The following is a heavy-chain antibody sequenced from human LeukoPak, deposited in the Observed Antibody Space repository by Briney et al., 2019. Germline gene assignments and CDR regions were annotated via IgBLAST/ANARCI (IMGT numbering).Heavy chain of an antibody. CDR1: GDSHSSSDYY. D-gene: IGHD3-10*01. J-gene: IGHJ4*02. V-gene: IGHV4-39*01. Sequence: PSETLSLTFTLSGDSHSSSDYYWPWIRQPPGKGLEWIGSIYYSGNTYYNPSLKSRVTISVDTSKNQFSLRLSFVTAADTAVYYCARYRTSMVSFGYWAQGTLVRVSS. CDR3: ARYRTSMVSFGY. CDR2: IYYSGNT.